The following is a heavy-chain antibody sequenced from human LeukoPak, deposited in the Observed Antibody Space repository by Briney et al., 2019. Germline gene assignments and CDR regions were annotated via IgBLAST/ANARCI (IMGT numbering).Heavy chain of an antibody. Sequence: GGSLRLSCAASGFTFDDYGMSWVRQAPGKGLEWVSGINWNGGSTGYADSVKGRFTISRDNAKNSLYLQMNSLRAEDTALYYCARAGTWGYSSGWNNYYYYYYMDVWGKGTTVTVSS. CDR2: INWNGGST. CDR1: GFTFDDYG. CDR3: ARAGTWGYSSGWNNYYYYYYMDV. D-gene: IGHD6-19*01. J-gene: IGHJ6*03. V-gene: IGHV3-20*04.